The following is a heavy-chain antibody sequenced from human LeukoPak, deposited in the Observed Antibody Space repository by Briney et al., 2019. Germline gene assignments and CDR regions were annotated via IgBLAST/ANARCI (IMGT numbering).Heavy chain of an antibody. D-gene: IGHD2-2*01. CDR2: ISTSSSYI. CDR1: GFTFSRHN. Sequence: GGSLRLSCAASGFTFSRHNMNWVRQAPGKGLEWFSSISTSSSYIYYADSVKGGFTISRDNSKNALYLQMNSLRVKDTAVYYCAKDSLRTVPAASFDYWGQGTLVTVSS. V-gene: IGHV3-21*04. CDR3: AKDSLRTVPAASFDY. J-gene: IGHJ4*02.